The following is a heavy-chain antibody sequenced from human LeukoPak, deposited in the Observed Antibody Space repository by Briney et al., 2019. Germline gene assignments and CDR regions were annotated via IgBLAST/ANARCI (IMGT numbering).Heavy chain of an antibody. CDR3: ARDSPPQWLAFDY. CDR2: IYTSGST. D-gene: IGHD6-19*01. Sequence: TSETLSLTCTVSGGSISSYYWSWLRQPAGKGLEWIGRIYTSGSTNYNPSLKSRVTMSVDTSKNQFSLKLSSVTAADTAVYYCARDSPPQWLAFDYWGQGTLVTVSS. J-gene: IGHJ4*02. CDR1: GGSISSYY. V-gene: IGHV4-4*07.